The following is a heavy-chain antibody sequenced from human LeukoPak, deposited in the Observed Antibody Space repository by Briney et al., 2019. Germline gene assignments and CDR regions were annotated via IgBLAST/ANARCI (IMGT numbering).Heavy chain of an antibody. CDR2: IYYSGST. J-gene: IGHJ4*02. CDR1: GGSISSGDYY. Sequence: PSETLSLTCTVSGGSISSGDYYWSWIRQPPGKGLEWIGYIYYSGSTYYNPSHKSRVTISVDTSKNQFSLKLSSVTAADTAVYYCARRSSIAARPWDYWGQGTLVTVSS. V-gene: IGHV4-30-4*01. D-gene: IGHD6-6*01. CDR3: ARRSSIAARPWDY.